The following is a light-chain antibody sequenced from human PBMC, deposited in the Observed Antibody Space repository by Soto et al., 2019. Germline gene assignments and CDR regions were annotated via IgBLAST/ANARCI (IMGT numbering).Light chain of an antibody. Sequence: QSVLTQPRSVSGSPGQSVTISCTGTSSDVGTYKYVSWYQNQPGTAPKLIIYDVTKRPSGVPDRFSGSKSGDTASLTISGLQAEDEADYHCCTYAGSHTYVFVTGTKVTVL. CDR1: SSDVGTYKY. CDR3: CTYAGSHTYV. V-gene: IGLV2-11*01. J-gene: IGLJ1*01. CDR2: DVT.